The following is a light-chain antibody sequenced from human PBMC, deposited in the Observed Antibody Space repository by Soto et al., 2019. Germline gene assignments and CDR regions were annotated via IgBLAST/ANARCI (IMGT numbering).Light chain of an antibody. Sequence: EILLTQSPATLSLSPGERATLSCRASQSVRSSLAWYQQKPGKAPRLLIYDASTRATGIPGRFSGSRSGTDFTLTISNLEPEDFAVSYCQQRSSWPWTFGQGAKVEIK. CDR2: DAS. CDR3: QQRSSWPWT. V-gene: IGKV3-11*01. J-gene: IGKJ1*01. CDR1: QSVRSS.